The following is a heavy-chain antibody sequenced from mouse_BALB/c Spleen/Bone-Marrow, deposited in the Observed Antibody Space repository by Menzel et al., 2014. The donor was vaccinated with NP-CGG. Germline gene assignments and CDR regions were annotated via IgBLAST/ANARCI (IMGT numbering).Heavy chain of an antibody. CDR2: INPSTDYS. Sequence: QVLLQQSGTELAKPGASVKMSCKASGHTFTNYWLQWVKPRPGRGLEWIGYINPSTDYSDCNQNFKDRATLTADKSSSTAYMQLNSLTSEDSAVYNCSRGGILQLYWGQGTTLTVSS. CDR3: SRGGILQLY. V-gene: IGHV1-7*01. J-gene: IGHJ2*01. D-gene: IGHD1-1*01. CDR1: GHTFTNYW.